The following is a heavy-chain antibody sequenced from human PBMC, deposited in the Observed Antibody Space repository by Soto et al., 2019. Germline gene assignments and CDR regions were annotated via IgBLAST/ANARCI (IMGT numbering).Heavy chain of an antibody. Sequence: PSETLPRSFTVSGGSISGYYWSWIGKPAGKGLEWIGRIYTSGSTNYNPSLKSRVTMSVDTSKNQFSLKLSSVTATDTAVYYCARDEETIFGVRGGYYYGMDVWGQGTTVTVSS. D-gene: IGHD3-3*01. CDR3: ARDEETIFGVRGGYYYGMDV. CDR1: GGSISGYY. V-gene: IGHV4-4*07. J-gene: IGHJ6*02. CDR2: IYTSGST.